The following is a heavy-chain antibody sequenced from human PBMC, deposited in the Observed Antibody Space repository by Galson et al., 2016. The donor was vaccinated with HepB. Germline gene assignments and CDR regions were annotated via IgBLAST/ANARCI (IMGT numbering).Heavy chain of an antibody. V-gene: IGHV6-1*01. J-gene: IGHJ5*02. Sequence: CAISGDSVSSNSAAWNWIRQSPSRGLEGLGRTFYRSKWHSEYAVSVQSRISIKSDTSKNQFSLQLNSVSPEDTAVYYCARDPGWQYRDSGSYLGWFEPWGQGTLVTVSS. CDR1: GDSVSSNSAA. CDR2: TFYRSKWHS. D-gene: IGHD1-26*01. CDR3: ARDPGWQYRDSGSYLGWFEP.